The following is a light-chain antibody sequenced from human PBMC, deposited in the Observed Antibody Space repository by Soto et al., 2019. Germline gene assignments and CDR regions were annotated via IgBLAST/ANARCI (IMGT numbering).Light chain of an antibody. CDR2: DFN. J-gene: IGLJ2*01. V-gene: IGLV2-14*03. Sequence: QSALTQPASVSGSPGQSITISCTGTSNDIGGYNYVSWYQQHPGKAPKLIIYDFNSRPSGVSNRSSGSKSGNTASLTISGLQAEDEADYYCNSYTSSNTRIFGGGTQLTVL. CDR3: NSYTSSNTRI. CDR1: SNDIGGYNY.